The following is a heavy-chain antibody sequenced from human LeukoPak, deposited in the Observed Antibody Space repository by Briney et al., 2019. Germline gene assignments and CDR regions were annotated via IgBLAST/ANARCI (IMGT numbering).Heavy chain of an antibody. CDR3: ARGFVGAYFDY. V-gene: IGHV3-53*01. Sequence: GGSLRLSCAASGFTVSSNYMNWVRQAPGKGLEWVSVIYSGGTTYYADSVKGRFTISRDNSKNTLYLQMNSLRAEDTAVYYCARGFVGAYFDYWGQGTLVTVSS. J-gene: IGHJ4*01. CDR2: IYSGGTT. D-gene: IGHD1-26*01. CDR1: GFTVSSNY.